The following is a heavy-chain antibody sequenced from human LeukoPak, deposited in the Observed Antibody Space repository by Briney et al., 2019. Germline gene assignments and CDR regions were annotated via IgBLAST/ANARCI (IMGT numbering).Heavy chain of an antibody. V-gene: IGHV3-23*01. D-gene: IGHD6-19*01. J-gene: IGHJ4*02. Sequence: GGSLRLSCTVSGFSISTSGMSWVRQAQGKGLQTISAISVDGESAYYADSVKGRFTISRDNSKNTLYLQMNSLRVEDTAVYYCAQGVGSGWYPHWGQEYLVSVSS. CDR3: AQGVGSGWYPH. CDR2: ISVDGESA. CDR1: GFSISTSG.